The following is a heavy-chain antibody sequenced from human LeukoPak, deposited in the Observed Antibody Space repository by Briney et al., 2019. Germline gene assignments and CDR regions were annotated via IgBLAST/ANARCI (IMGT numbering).Heavy chain of an antibody. D-gene: IGHD3-3*01. J-gene: IGHJ5*02. CDR1: GGSISSGSYY. CDR3: ARYYDFWSGPSGFDP. Sequence: SETLSLTCTVSGGSISSGSYYWSWIRQRAGKGLEWIGRIYTSGSTNYNPSLKSRVTISVDTSKNQFSLKLSSVTAADTAVYYCARYYDFWSGPSGFDPCGQGTLVTVSS. V-gene: IGHV4-61*02. CDR2: IYTSGST.